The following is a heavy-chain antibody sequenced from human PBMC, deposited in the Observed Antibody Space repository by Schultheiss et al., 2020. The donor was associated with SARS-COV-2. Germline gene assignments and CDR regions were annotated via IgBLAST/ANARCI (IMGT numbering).Heavy chain of an antibody. CDR1: GYTFTSYY. CDR2: INPSGGST. CDR3: AADDRGSRDFQH. D-gene: IGHD5-12*01. J-gene: IGHJ1*01. V-gene: IGHV1-46*01. Sequence: ASVKVSCKASGYTFTSYYMHWVRQAPGQGLEWMGIINPSGGSTSYAQKFQERVTITRDMSTSTAYMELSSLRSEDTAVYYCAADDRGSRDFQHWGQGTLVTVSS.